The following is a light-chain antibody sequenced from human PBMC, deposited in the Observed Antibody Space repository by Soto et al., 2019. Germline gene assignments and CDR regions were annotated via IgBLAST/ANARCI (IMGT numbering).Light chain of an antibody. Sequence: QSALTQPRSVTGSPGQSVTISCTGTSSDVGGYVYVSWYQQHPGKAPKLMIYDVNKRLSGVPDRFSGSKSGNTASLTISGLQTEDEADYYCISFTSRHIYVFGTGTKLTVL. CDR3: ISFTSRHIYV. V-gene: IGLV2-11*01. CDR2: DVN. CDR1: SSDVGGYVY. J-gene: IGLJ1*01.